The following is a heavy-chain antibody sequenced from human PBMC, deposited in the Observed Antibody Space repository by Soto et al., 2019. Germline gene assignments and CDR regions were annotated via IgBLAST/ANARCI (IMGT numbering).Heavy chain of an antibody. CDR3: ARAGVLAQLVLSYYYYYGMDV. V-gene: IGHV4-34*01. J-gene: IGHJ6*02. Sequence: SETLSLTCAVYGGSFSGYYWSWIRQPPGKGLEWIGEINHSGSTNYNPSLKSRVTISVDTSKNQFSLKLSSVTAADTAVYYCARAGVLAQLVLSYYYYYGMDVWGQGTTVTVSS. CDR1: GGSFSGYY. CDR2: INHSGST. D-gene: IGHD6-6*01.